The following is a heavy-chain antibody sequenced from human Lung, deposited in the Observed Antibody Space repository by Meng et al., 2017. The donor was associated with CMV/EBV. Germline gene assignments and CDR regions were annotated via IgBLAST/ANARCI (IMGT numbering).Heavy chain of an antibody. J-gene: IGHJ5*02. CDR1: GGSISSSSYY. CDR3: ARGEGYQLLLSGP. D-gene: IGHD2-2*01. V-gene: IGHV4-39*07. CDR2: IYYSGST. Sequence: SXTXSLXCTVSGGSISSSSYYWGWIRQPPGKGLEWIGSIYYSGSTYYNPSLKSRVTISVDTSKNQFSLKLSSVTAADTAVYYCARGEGYQLLLSGPWGQGTXVT.